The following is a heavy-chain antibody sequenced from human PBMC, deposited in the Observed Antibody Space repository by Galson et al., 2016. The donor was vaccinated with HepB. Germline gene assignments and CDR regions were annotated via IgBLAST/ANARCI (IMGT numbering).Heavy chain of an antibody. Sequence: SVKVSCKASGYAFTAYGISWVRQAPGQGREWMGWISAYNGNTNYAQKLQDRVTMTTDASTATAYMELRSLTSDDTAIYYCARGGQQQISADSWGQGTLVTVSS. J-gene: IGHJ5*01. V-gene: IGHV1-18*01. CDR1: GYAFTAYG. D-gene: IGHD6-13*01. CDR2: ISAYNGNT. CDR3: ARGGQQQISADS.